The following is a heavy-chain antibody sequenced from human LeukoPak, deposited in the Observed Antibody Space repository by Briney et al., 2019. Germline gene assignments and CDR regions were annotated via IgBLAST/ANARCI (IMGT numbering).Heavy chain of an antibody. Sequence: EASVKVSCKASGGIFSNYAISWVRQAPGQGLEWMGRIIPIFGITSYAQNFQDRVTITADKSTSTASMELSSLRAEDTAVYYCAREQRFGDVFIDFWGQGTLVTVSS. CDR2: IIPIFGIT. J-gene: IGHJ4*02. V-gene: IGHV1-69*04. CDR1: GGIFSNYA. CDR3: AREQRFGDVFIDF. D-gene: IGHD3-10*01.